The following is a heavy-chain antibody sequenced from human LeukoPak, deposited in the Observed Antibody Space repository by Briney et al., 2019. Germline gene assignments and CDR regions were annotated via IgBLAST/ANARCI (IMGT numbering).Heavy chain of an antibody. V-gene: IGHV3-23*01. Sequence: GGSLRLSCAASGFTFSSYAMSWVRQAPGKGLEWVSAISGSGGSTYYADSVKGRFTISRDNSKNTLYLQMNSLRAEDTAVYYCAKNVGPEYYYYMDVWGKGTTVTVSS. CDR3: AKNVGPEYYYYMDV. J-gene: IGHJ6*03. CDR1: GFTFSSYA. CDR2: ISGSGGST.